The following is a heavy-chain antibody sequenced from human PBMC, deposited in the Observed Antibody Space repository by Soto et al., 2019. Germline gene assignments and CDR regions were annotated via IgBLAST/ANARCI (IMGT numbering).Heavy chain of an antibody. CDR2: INAGNGNT. D-gene: IGHD5-12*01. CDR1: GYTFTGYA. J-gene: IGHJ4*02. V-gene: IGHV1-3*05. CDR3: ARAVAVPADFDY. Sequence: QVQLVQSGAEEKKPGASVKVSCKASGYTFTGYAMHWVRQAPGQSLEWMGWINAGNGNTKYSQRFQGRVTITRDTSASTAYMELSSLRSEDTAVYYCARAVAVPADFDYWCQGTLVTVSS.